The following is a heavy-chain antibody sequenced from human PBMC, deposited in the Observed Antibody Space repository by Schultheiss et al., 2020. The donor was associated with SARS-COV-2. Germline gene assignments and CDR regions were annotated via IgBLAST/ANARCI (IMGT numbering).Heavy chain of an antibody. CDR2: ISYDGSNK. V-gene: IGHV3-30*01. J-gene: IGHJ4*02. Sequence: GGSLRLSCAASGFTFSSYAMHWVRQAPGKGLEWVAVISYDGSNKYYADSVKGRFTISRDNSKNTLYLQMNSLRAEDTAVYYCAKDRNYYDSSGYPSHWGQGTLVTVSS. CDR3: AKDRNYYDSSGYPSH. D-gene: IGHD3-22*01. CDR1: GFTFSSYA.